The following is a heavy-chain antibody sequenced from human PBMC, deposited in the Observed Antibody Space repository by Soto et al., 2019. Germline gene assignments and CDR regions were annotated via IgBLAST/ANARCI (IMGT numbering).Heavy chain of an antibody. J-gene: IGHJ4*02. Sequence: QVQLVESGGGVVQPGRSLRLSCAASGFTFSSYAMHWVRQAPGKGLEWVAVISYDGSNKYYADSVKGRFTISRDNSKNTLYLQMNSLRAEDTAVYYCARDGNGDYVFGVFDYWGQGTLVTVSS. CDR2: ISYDGSNK. V-gene: IGHV3-30-3*01. D-gene: IGHD3-3*01. CDR1: GFTFSSYA. CDR3: ARDGNGDYVFGVFDY.